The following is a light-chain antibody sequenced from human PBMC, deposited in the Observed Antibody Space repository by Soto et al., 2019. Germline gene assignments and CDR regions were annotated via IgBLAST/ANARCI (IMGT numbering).Light chain of an antibody. CDR3: CSYAGSNWV. J-gene: IGLJ3*02. CDR1: SSDVGSYNL. Sequence: QSALTQPASVSGSPGQAITISCTGTSSDVGSYNLVSWYQQHPGKAPKLMIYEVSKRPSGVSNRFSGSKSGNTASLTVSGLQADDEADYFCCSYAGSNWVFGGGTKVTVL. V-gene: IGLV2-23*02. CDR2: EVS.